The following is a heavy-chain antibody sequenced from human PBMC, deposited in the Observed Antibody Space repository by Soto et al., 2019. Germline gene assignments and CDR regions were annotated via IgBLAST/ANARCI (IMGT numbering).Heavy chain of an antibody. CDR3: AKVRADTASSLFDY. Sequence: GGSLRLSCAASGFTFSSYGMHWVRQAPGKGLEWVAVISYDGSNKYYADSVKGRFTISRDNSKNTLYPQMNSLRAEDTAVYYCAKVRADTASSLFDYWGQGTLVTVSS. D-gene: IGHD5-18*01. CDR2: ISYDGSNK. J-gene: IGHJ4*02. V-gene: IGHV3-30*18. CDR1: GFTFSSYG.